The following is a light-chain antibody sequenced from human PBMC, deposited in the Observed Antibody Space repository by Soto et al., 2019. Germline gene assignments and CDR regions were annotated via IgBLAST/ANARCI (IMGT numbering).Light chain of an antibody. CDR2: NVS. Sequence: QSALTQPASVSGSPGQSITISCTGTSNDVGAYNFVSWYQQHPGKAPKLVIYNVSNRPSGVSYRFSGSKSGNTASLTISGLQAEDEADYFCNSYSSIITVVFGGGTKVTVL. J-gene: IGLJ2*01. CDR3: NSYSSIITVV. CDR1: SNDVGAYNF. V-gene: IGLV2-14*03.